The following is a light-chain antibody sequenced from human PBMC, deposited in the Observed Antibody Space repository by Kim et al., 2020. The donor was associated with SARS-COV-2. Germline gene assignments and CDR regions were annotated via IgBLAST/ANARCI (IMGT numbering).Light chain of an antibody. CDR1: NIGSKK. V-gene: IGLV3-9*01. CDR2: RDS. CDR3: QVWDSSTWV. Sequence: VALGQTARITCGGNNIGSKKVLWYQQKPGQAPVLVIYRDSNRPSGIPERFSGSNSGNTATLTISRAQAGDEADYYCQVWDSSTWVFGGGTQLTVL. J-gene: IGLJ3*02.